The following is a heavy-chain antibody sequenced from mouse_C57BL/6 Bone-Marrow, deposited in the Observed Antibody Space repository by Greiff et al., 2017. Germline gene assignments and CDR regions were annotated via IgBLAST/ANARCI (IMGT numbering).Heavy chain of an antibody. CDR3: ARGDYYGSSWYFDV. V-gene: IGHV1-64*01. J-gene: IGHJ1*03. CDR1: GYTFTSYW. CDR2: IHPNSGST. D-gene: IGHD1-1*01. Sequence: QVQLQQSGAELVKPGASVKLSCKASGYTFTSYWMHWVKQRPGQGLEWIGMIHPNSGSTNYNEKFKSKATLTVDKSSSTAYMQLSILTSEDSAVYYCARGDYYGSSWYFDVWGTGTTVTVSS.